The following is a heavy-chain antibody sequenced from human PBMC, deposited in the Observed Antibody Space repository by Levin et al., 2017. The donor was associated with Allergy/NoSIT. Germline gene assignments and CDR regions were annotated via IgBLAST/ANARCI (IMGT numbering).Heavy chain of an antibody. J-gene: IGHJ4*02. CDR2: IYNSGST. D-gene: IGHD3-9*01. CDR1: GGSISSSISY. CDR3: ARQCYDILTGYYNFDY. Sequence: SETLSLTCTVSGGSISSSISYWGWIRQAPGKGLEWIVSIYNSGSTYYNPSLKSRVTTSADTSKNQFSLKLNCVTAADTAVYYCARQCYDILTGYYNFDYWGQGTLVTVSS. V-gene: IGHV4-39*01.